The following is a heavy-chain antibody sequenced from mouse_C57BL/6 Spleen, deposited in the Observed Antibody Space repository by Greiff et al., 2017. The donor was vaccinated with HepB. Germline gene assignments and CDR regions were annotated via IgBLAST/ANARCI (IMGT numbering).Heavy chain of an antibody. CDR3: AREVLYYFGDWFAY. J-gene: IGHJ3*01. D-gene: IGHD1-1*01. V-gene: IGHV3-6*01. CDR2: ISYDGSN. Sequence: EVQLQQSGPGLVKPSQSLSLTCSVTGYSVTSGYYWNWIRQFPGNKLEWMGYISYDGSNNYNPSLKNRISITRDTSKNQFFLKLNSVTTEDTATYYCAREVLYYFGDWFAYWGQRTLVTVSA. CDR1: GYSVTSGYY.